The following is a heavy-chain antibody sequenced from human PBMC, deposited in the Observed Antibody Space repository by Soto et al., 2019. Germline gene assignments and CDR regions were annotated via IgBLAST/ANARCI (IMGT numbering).Heavy chain of an antibody. J-gene: IGHJ6*02. V-gene: IGHV4-61*01. CDR2: IHHAGTT. CDR1: GVSVTSGNYY. CDR3: ARGGFWGYYDYSGIDV. Sequence: QVQLQESGPGLVKPSETLSLTCTVSGVSVTSGNYYWTWIRQPPGKGLEWIAYIHHAGTTNFNPCLKGRISISIATSKNQISLQLHSVTAADTAVYFCARGGFWGYYDYSGIDVWGRGTTVSISS. D-gene: IGHD3-10*01.